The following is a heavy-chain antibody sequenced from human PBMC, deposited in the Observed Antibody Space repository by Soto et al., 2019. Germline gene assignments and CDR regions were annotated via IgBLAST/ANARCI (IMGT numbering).Heavy chain of an antibody. CDR3: AKVSWTTVTSTAYYHYYYGMDA. V-gene: IGHV3-23*01. Sequence: PWGSRRLSCAASGFTFSSYAMSWVRQAPGKGLEWVSAISGSGGSTYYADSVKGRFTISRDNSKNTLYLQMNSLRAEDTAVYYFAKVSWTTVTSTAYYHYYYGMDAWGHGMPVTVSS. CDR1: GFTFSSYA. CDR2: ISGSGGST. J-gene: IGHJ6*02. D-gene: IGHD4-17*01.